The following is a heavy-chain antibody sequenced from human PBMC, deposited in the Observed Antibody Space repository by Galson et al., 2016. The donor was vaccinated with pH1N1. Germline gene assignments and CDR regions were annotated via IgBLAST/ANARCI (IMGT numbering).Heavy chain of an antibody. CDR1: GYSFSKSW. CDR2: IYPGDSDI. J-gene: IGHJ4*02. CDR3: AKLGYCSGDCQSLGPRGYFDY. Sequence: QSGAEVKKPGESLKISCKGSGYSFSKSWIAWVRQMPGKGLEWMAIIYPGDSDIRYSPSFQGQVTISADKSIATAYLQWSSLRASDTAMSYCAKLGYCSGDCQSLGPRGYFDYWGQGTLVSVSS. V-gene: IGHV5-51*01. D-gene: IGHD2-21*02.